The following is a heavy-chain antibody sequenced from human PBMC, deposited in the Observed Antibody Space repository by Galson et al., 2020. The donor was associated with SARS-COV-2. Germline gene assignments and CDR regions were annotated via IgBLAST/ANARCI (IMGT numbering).Heavy chain of an antibody. CDR3: AILQLSGGPRWVFDY. CDR2: VYYRGAT. Sequence: SETLSLTCAVSGGSVSSRDYYWSWIRQAPGKGLEWIGYVYYRGATYYNPPLKSRVTISLDTSKNQFSLKLSSVTAADTAVYYCAILQLSGGPRWVFDYWSQGTLTTVSS. D-gene: IGHD4-4*01. J-gene: IGHJ4*02. CDR1: GGSVSSRDYY. V-gene: IGHV4-30-4*01.